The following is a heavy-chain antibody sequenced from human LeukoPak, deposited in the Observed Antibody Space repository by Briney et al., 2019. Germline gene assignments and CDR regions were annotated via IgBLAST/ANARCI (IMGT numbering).Heavy chain of an antibody. CDR3: ARYIAAAGTFFDY. Sequence: GESLKVSCKGSGYSFTSYWIGWVRQMPGKGLEWMGIIYPGDSDTRYSPSFQGQVTISADKSISTAYLQWSSLKASDTAMYYCARYIAAAGTFFDYWGQGTLVTVSS. V-gene: IGHV5-51*01. J-gene: IGHJ4*02. CDR1: GYSFTSYW. CDR2: IYPGDSDT. D-gene: IGHD6-13*01.